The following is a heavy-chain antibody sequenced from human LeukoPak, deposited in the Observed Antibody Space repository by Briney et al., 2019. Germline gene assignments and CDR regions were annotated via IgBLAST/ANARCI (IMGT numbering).Heavy chain of an antibody. CDR3: TTGRVTRALVDY. V-gene: IGHV3-15*01. Sequence: WVRQAPGKGLEWVGRIISKSDGGTTDYAAPVKGRFTISRDDSKNTLYLQMDSLKTEDTAVYYCTTGRVTRALVDYWGQGTLVTVSS. J-gene: IGHJ4*02. D-gene: IGHD3-3*01. CDR2: IISKSDGGTT.